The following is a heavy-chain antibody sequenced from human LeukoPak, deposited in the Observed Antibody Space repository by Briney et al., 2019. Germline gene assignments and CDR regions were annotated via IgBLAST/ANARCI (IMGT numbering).Heavy chain of an antibody. CDR1: GFTFSNYA. CDR3: ARRPVATIKGYFDS. Sequence: GGSLRLSCAASGFTFSNYAIYWVRQAPGKGLEWVSVISTDGNYKYYADSVKGRFAVSRDNSKNMLYLQMSSLGADDTAVYYCARRPVATIKGYFDSWGQGTLVTVSS. CDR2: ISTDGNYK. J-gene: IGHJ4*02. D-gene: IGHD5-24*01. V-gene: IGHV3-30*09.